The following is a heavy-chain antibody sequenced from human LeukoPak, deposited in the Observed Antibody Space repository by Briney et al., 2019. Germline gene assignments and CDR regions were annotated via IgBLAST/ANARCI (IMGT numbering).Heavy chain of an antibody. J-gene: IGHJ4*02. CDR2: INTDGSST. CDR1: GFTFSSYW. Sequence: GGSLRLSCAASGFTFSSYWMHWVRQAPGKGLAWVSRINTDGSSTSYAGSVKGRFTISRDNAKNTLYLQMNSLRAEDTAVYYCASRIVVVPASVHHPPDYWGQGTLVTVSS. CDR3: ASRIVVVPASVHHPPDY. V-gene: IGHV3-74*01. D-gene: IGHD2-2*01.